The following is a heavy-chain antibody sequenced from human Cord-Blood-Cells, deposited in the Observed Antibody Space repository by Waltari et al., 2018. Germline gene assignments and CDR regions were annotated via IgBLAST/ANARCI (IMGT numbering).Heavy chain of an antibody. D-gene: IGHD5-12*01. Sequence: QVQLQQWGAGLLKPSETLSLTCAVYGGSFSGYYWSWNRQPPGKGLEWIGEINHSGSTNYNPSLKSRVTISVDTSKNQFSLKLSSVTAADTAVYYCACRDGYNDAFDIWGQGTMVTVSS. J-gene: IGHJ3*02. V-gene: IGHV4-34*01. CDR3: ACRDGYNDAFDI. CDR1: GGSFSGYY. CDR2: INHSGST.